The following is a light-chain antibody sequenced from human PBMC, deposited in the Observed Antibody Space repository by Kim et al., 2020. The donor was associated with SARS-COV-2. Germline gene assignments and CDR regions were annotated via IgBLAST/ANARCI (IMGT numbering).Light chain of an antibody. J-gene: IGKJ1*01. CDR2: AAS. CDR1: QGISKD. CDR3: QKYNGAPWT. V-gene: IGKV1-27*01. Sequence: SASVGDRVTITCRASQGISKDLAWYQQKPVNAPKLLIFAASALQSGVPTRFSGSGSGTDFTLPISSLQPEDVATYYCQKYNGAPWTFGQGTKLEI.